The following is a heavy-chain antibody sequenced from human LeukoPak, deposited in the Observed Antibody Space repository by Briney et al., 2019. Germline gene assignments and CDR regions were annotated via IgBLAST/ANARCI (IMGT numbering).Heavy chain of an antibody. CDR2: IRFDGSNK. V-gene: IGHV3-30*02. Sequence: GGSLRLSCAASGFTFSSYAMHWVRQAPGKGLEWVASIRFDGSNKDYADSVKGRFTISRDNAKNALSLQMNSLRAEDTAVYYCARERLFSNDYWGQGTLVTVSS. J-gene: IGHJ4*02. D-gene: IGHD2-21*02. CDR3: ARERLFSNDY. CDR1: GFTFSSYA.